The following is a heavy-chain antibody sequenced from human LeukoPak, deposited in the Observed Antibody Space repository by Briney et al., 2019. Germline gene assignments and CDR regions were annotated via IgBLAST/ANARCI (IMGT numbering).Heavy chain of an antibody. D-gene: IGHD6-13*01. CDR2: INPNSGGT. Sequence: GASMKVACKASGYTFTGYYMHWVRQAPGQGLEWMGWINPNSGGTNYAQKFQGRVTMTRDTSISTAYMELSRLRSDDTAVYYCATHSSSWYNHFDYWGQGTLVTVSS. CDR3: ATHSSSWYNHFDY. J-gene: IGHJ4*02. CDR1: GYTFTGYY. V-gene: IGHV1-2*02.